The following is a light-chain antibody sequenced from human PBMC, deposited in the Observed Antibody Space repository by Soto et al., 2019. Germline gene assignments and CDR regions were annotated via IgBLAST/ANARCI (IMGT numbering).Light chain of an antibody. CDR1: QSVSSN. J-gene: IGKJ1*01. CDR3: QQYNNWPPT. CDR2: SAS. Sequence: EIVMTQSPATLSVSPGERATLPCRASQSVSSNLAWYQQKPGQAPRLLIYSASTRATGIPARFSGSGSGTEFTLTISSLQSEDFAVYYCQQYNNWPPTFGQGTKVDIK. V-gene: IGKV3-15*01.